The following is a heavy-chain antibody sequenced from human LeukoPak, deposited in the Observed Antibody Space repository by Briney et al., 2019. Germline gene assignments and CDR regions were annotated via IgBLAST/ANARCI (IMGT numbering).Heavy chain of an antibody. J-gene: IGHJ4*02. CDR2: ISGSGGST. D-gene: IGHD1-26*01. Sequence: GGSLRLSCAASGFTFSNYAMSWVRQAPGKGLEWVSDISGSGGSTYYADSVKGRFTISRDNSKDTLDLQMNSLRAEDTAVYYCAKHPIMGATGNFDYWGQGTLVTVSS. V-gene: IGHV3-23*01. CDR1: GFTFSNYA. CDR3: AKHPIMGATGNFDY.